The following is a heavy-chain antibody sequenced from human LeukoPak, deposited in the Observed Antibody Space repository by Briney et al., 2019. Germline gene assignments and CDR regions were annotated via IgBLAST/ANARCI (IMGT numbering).Heavy chain of an antibody. CDR2: IYSSGST. D-gene: IGHD1-26*01. Sequence: SQTLSLTCTVSGGSISSGSYCWSWIRQPAGKGLEWVGHIYSSGSTNYNPSLKSRVTISVDTSKNQFSLKLSSVTAADTAVYYCARHTRAPNSGSLRHWGQGTLVTVSS. CDR1: GGSISSGSYC. CDR3: ARHTRAPNSGSLRH. J-gene: IGHJ4*02. V-gene: IGHV4-61*09.